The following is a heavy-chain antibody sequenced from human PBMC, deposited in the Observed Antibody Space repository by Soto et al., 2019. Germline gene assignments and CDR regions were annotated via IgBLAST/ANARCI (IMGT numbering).Heavy chain of an antibody. D-gene: IGHD4-17*01. CDR2: ISYEGSNK. V-gene: IGHV3-30*18. CDR1: GFTFSSYG. Sequence: QVQLVESGGGVVQPGRSLRLSCAASGFTFSSYGMHWVRQAPGKGLEWVAVISYEGSNKYYADSVKGRFTISRDNSKNPLYLQMNRLRAADTAVYYCAKEGGYGDWGVYCDYWGQGTLVTVSS. CDR3: AKEGGYGDWGVYCDY. J-gene: IGHJ4*02.